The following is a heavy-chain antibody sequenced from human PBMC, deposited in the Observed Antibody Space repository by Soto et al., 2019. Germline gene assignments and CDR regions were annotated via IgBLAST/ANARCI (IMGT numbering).Heavy chain of an antibody. J-gene: IGHJ4*02. CDR3: ATVGSITASGTPFDY. Sequence: EVQLVESGGGLVKPGGSLRLSCAASDLTFSNTWMNWVRQAPGKGLEWVGRIKSKIDGGTIDYAAPVKGRFTISRDASESTLFLHVNSLKSEDTALYYCATVGSITASGTPFDYWGQGTLVTVSS. CDR1: DLTFSNTW. D-gene: IGHD6-13*01. CDR2: IKSKIDGGTI. V-gene: IGHV3-15*07.